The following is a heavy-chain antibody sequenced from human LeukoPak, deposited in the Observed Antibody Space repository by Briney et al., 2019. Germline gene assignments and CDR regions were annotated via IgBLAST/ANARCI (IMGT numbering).Heavy chain of an antibody. CDR3: AREGVAAERFDP. V-gene: IGHV4-39*01. D-gene: IGHD6-13*01. Sequence: SETLSLTCTVSGGSISSSSYYWGWIRQPPGKGLEWIGSIYYSGSTYYNPSLKSRVTISVDTSKNQFSLKLSSVTAADTAVYYCAREGVAAERFDPWGQGTLVTVSS. CDR1: GGSISSSSYY. CDR2: IYYSGST. J-gene: IGHJ5*02.